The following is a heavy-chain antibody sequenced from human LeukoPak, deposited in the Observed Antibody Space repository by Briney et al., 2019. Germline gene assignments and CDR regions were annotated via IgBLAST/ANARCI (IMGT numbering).Heavy chain of an antibody. CDR3: ARDYYGSGSYYPDYFDY. V-gene: IGHV3-7*01. J-gene: IGHJ4*02. D-gene: IGHD3-10*01. Sequence: GGSLRLSCAASGFTFSSYWMSWVRQAPGKGLEWVANIKQDGSEKYYVDSVKGRFTISRDNAKNSLYLQMNSLRAEDTAVYYCARDYYGSGSYYPDYFDYWGQGTLVTVSS. CDR2: IKQDGSEK. CDR1: GFTFSSYW.